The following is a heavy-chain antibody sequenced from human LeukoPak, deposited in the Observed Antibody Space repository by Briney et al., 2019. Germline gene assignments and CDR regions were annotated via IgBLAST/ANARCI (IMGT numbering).Heavy chain of an antibody. CDR1: GCTFSSYA. J-gene: IGHJ5*02. Sequence: ASVKVSCKASGCTFSSYAISWVRQAPGQGLEWMGGIIPIFGTANYAQKFQGRVTITTDESTSTAYMELSSLRSEDTAVYYCARDGQWWFDPWAREPWSPCPQ. V-gene: IGHV1-69*05. D-gene: IGHD6-19*01. CDR3: ARDGQWWFDP. CDR2: IIPIFGTA.